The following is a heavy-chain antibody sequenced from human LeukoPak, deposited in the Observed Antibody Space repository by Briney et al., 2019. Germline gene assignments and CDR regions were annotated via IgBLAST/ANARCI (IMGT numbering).Heavy chain of an antibody. Sequence: GGSLRLSCAASGFTFSIYWMSWVRQAPGKGLEWVASMKGDGSVKHFLDSVEGRFTISRDNAKNTVYLQVNSLRAEDTAVYHCVRGSSGWRGMDVWGQGTTVTVS. CDR1: GFTFSIYW. CDR2: MKGDGSVK. V-gene: IGHV3-7*01. J-gene: IGHJ6*02. D-gene: IGHD6-19*01. CDR3: VRGSSGWRGMDV.